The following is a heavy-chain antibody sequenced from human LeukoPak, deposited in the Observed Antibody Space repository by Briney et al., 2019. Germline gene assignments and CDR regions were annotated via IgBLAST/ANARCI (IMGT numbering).Heavy chain of an antibody. D-gene: IGHD3-10*01. V-gene: IGHV4-4*07. Sequence: SETLSHTCTVSGSSINSYWSWIRQPAGKGLEWIGRISGSGTITYNPALKSRLTISIDTSKNQFSLKLMSVTAADTAVYYCARDSGTTGEVKFDPWGQGTLVTVSS. CDR2: ISGSGTI. CDR1: GSSINSY. J-gene: IGHJ5*02. CDR3: ARDSGTTGEVKFDP.